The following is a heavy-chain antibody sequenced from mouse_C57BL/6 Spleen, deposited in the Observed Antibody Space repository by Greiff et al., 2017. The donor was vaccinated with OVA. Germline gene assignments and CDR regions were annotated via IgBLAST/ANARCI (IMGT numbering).Heavy chain of an antibody. Sequence: QVQLQQSGTELVKPGASVKLSCKASGYTFTSYWMHWVKQRPGQGLEWIGNINPSNGGTNYNEKFKSKATLTVDKSSSTAYMQLSSLTSEDSAVYYCARAGYYYGSSYWYFDVWGTGTTVTVSS. CDR1: GYTFTSYW. D-gene: IGHD1-1*01. J-gene: IGHJ1*03. V-gene: IGHV1-53*01. CDR3: ARAGYYYGSSYWYFDV. CDR2: INPSNGGT.